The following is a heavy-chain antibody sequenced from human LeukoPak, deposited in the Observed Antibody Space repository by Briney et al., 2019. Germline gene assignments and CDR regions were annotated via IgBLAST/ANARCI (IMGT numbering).Heavy chain of an antibody. D-gene: IGHD1-14*01. CDR2: IRYDGSNK. J-gene: IGHJ4*02. CDR1: GFTFSSYG. Sequence: GGSLRLSCAASGFTFSSYGMHWVRQAPGKGLEWVSFIRYDGSNKYYADSVKGRFTISRGNAKNSLYLQMNSLRAEDTAVYYCARDLTGASGYWGQGTLVTVSS. V-gene: IGHV3-30*02. CDR3: ARDLTGASGY.